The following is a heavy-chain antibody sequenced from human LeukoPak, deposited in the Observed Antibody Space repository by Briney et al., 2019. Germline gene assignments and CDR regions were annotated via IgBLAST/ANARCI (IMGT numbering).Heavy chain of an antibody. CDR1: GGTFSSYA. CDR3: ARGSYDFCSGYYQANDY. V-gene: IGHV1-69*04. D-gene: IGHD3-3*01. J-gene: IGHJ4*02. Sequence: ASVKVSCKASGGTFSSYAISWVRQAPGQGLEWMGRIIPILGIANYAQKFQGRVTITADKSTSTAYMELSSLRSEDTAVYYCARGSYDFCSGYYQANDYWGQGTLVTVSS. CDR2: IIPILGIA.